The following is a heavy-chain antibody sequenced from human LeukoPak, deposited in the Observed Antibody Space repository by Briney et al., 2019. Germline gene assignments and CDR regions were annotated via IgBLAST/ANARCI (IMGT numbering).Heavy chain of an antibody. V-gene: IGHV4-38-2*02. J-gene: IGHJ4*02. CDR3: ERHGSIATGAFTY. Sequence: SETLSPICTVSGYSISSGYYWGWIRQPPGKGLEWIGSIYYSGGTYYNPSLKSRVTISVDTSRNQFSLKLGSVTAADTAVYYCERHGSIATGAFTYWGQGTLVTVSS. CDR1: GYSISSGYY. CDR2: IYYSGGT. D-gene: IGHD6-13*01.